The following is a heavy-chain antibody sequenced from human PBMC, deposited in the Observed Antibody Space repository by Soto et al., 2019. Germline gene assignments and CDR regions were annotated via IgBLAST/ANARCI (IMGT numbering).Heavy chain of an antibody. CDR3: ARVRSSSWSHPFEI. J-gene: IGHJ3*02. V-gene: IGHV3-30-3*01. CDR2: TSYDGTSA. CDR1: GSIFSSYV. Sequence: PGGSLRLSCAASGSIFSSYVLHWVRQAPGKGLEWVSVTSYDGTSAYYADSVRGRFTISRDNPKNTLFLQMNSLKPEDTAVYPCARVRSSSWSHPFEIWGQGTMVTVSS. D-gene: IGHD6-13*01.